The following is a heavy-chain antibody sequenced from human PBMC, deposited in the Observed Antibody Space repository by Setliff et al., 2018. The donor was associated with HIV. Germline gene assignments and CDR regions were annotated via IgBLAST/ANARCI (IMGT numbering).Heavy chain of an antibody. CDR1: GGSISSSNYY. J-gene: IGHJ4*02. D-gene: IGHD5-12*01. Sequence: SETLSLTCTVSGGSISSSNYYWGWIRQPPGKGLEYIGSIYHSASTIYTPSLNSRVIISVDTSKSQFSLNLSSVTAADTAVYYCARWGDGYNSYDSWGQGTLVTVSS. CDR2: IYHSAST. CDR3: ARWGDGYNSYDS. V-gene: IGHV4-39*07.